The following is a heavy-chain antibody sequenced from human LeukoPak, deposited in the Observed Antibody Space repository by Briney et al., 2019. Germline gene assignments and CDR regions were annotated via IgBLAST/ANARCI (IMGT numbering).Heavy chain of an antibody. CDR1: GFTFSSYA. CDR2: ISGSGGST. J-gene: IGHJ4*02. CDR3: EKLGGGLLWNDY. Sequence: GGSLRLSCAASGFTFSSYAMSWVRQAPGKGLEWVSAISGSGGSTYYADSVKGRFTISRDNSKNTLYLQMNSLRAEDKAVYYCEKLGGGLLWNDYWGQGTLVTVSS. D-gene: IGHD3-10*01. V-gene: IGHV3-23*01.